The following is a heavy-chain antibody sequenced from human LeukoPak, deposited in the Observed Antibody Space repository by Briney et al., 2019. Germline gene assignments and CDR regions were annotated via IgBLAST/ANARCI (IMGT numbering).Heavy chain of an antibody. CDR1: GVPISDNY. CDR2: IYRTGNT. Sequence: SETLSLTCTVSGVPISDNYWNWIRQPAGKGLEWIGRIYRTGNTNYNPSLTSRVTMSVDTSKSQFSLKLSSVTAADTAVYYCARLPGGDSSSVVAFDIWGLGTVVTVSS. J-gene: IGHJ3*02. CDR3: ARLPGGDSSSVVAFDI. D-gene: IGHD2-21*02. V-gene: IGHV4-4*07.